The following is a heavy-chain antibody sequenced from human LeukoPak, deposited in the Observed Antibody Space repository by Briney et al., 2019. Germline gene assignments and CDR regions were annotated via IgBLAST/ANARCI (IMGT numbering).Heavy chain of an antibody. CDR1: TFTFNNHG. Sequence: PGRSLRLSCVTSTFTFNNHGMRWVRQAPDKGLEWVAVIAADGGVNHYTYSVKGPFVLSRDDSKSTVYLEMNNVKVEDTAVYYCAREATLGQWYFDQWGEGMPVIVSS. CDR3: AREATLGQWYFDQ. V-gene: IGHV3-30*03. D-gene: IGHD6-19*01. CDR2: IAADGGVN. J-gene: IGHJ4*02.